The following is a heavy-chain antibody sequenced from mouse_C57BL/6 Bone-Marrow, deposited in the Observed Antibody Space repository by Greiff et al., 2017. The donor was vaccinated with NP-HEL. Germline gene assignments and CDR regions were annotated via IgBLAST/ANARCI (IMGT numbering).Heavy chain of an antibody. CDR2: IDPETGGT. Sequence: VQLQQSGAELVRPGASVTLSCKASGYTFTDYDMHWVKQTPVHGLEWIGAIDPETGGTAYNQKFKGKAILTADKSSSTAYMELRSLTSEDSAVYYCTRWLLRFDYWGQGTTLTVSS. CDR3: TRWLLRFDY. V-gene: IGHV1-15*01. CDR1: GYTFTDYD. J-gene: IGHJ2*01. D-gene: IGHD2-3*01.